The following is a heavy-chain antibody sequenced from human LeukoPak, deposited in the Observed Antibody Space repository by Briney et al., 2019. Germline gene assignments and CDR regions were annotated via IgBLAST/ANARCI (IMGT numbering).Heavy chain of an antibody. Sequence: GGSLRLSCGGSGFTFGTNSMSWVRQAPGKGLEWISYISSGGSTIYYADSVKGRFTISRDNAKNSLYLQMNSLRAEDTAVYYCARDGGGYSYGVAYWGQGTLVTVSS. CDR3: ARDGGGYSYGVAY. D-gene: IGHD5-18*01. V-gene: IGHV3-48*01. J-gene: IGHJ4*02. CDR1: GFTFGTNS. CDR2: ISSGGSTI.